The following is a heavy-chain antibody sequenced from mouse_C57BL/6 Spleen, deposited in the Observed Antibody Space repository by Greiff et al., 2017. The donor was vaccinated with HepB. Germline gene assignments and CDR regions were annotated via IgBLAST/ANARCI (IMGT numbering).Heavy chain of an antibody. CDR2: IYPRSGNT. D-gene: IGHD1-1*01. V-gene: IGHV1-81*01. CDR3: ARDYGTVVAKNYFDY. J-gene: IGHJ2*01. CDR1: GYTFTSYG. Sequence: VQLQQSGAELARPGASVKLSCKASGYTFTSYGISWVKQRTGQGLEWIGEIYPRSGNTYYNEKFKGKATLTADKSSSTAYMELRSLTSEDSAVYFGARDYGTVVAKNYFDYWGQGTTLTVSS.